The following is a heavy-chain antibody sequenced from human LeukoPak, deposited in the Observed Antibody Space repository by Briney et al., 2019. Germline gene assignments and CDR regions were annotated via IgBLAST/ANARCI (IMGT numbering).Heavy chain of an antibody. V-gene: IGHV1-2*06. D-gene: IGHD6-19*01. CDR3: ARERSSGSGWNDY. Sequence: XSVKVSCKASGYTFTGYYMHWVRQAPGQGLEWMGRINPNSGGTNYAQKFQGRVTMTRDTSISTAYMELSRLRSDDTAVYYCARERSSGSGWNDYWGQGTLVTVSP. CDR2: INPNSGGT. CDR1: GYTFTGYY. J-gene: IGHJ4*02.